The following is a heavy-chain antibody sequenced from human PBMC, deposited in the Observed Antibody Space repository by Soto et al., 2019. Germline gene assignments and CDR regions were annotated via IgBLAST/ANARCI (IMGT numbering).Heavy chain of an antibody. V-gene: IGHV1-69*13. CDR1: GGTFSSYA. CDR3: AREKAYCGGDCYFAFDI. D-gene: IGHD2-21*02. Sequence: SVKVSCKASGGTFSSYAISWVRQAPGQGLEWMGGIIPIFGTANYAQKFQGRVTITADESTSTAYMELSSLRSEDTAVYYCAREKAYCGGDCYFAFDIWGQGTMVTVSS. J-gene: IGHJ3*02. CDR2: IIPIFGTA.